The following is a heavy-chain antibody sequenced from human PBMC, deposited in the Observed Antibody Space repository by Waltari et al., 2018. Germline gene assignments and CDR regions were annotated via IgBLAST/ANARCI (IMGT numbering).Heavy chain of an antibody. V-gene: IGHV3-48*03. CDR3: AKTGYSSGWSDAFDI. Sequence: EVQLVESGGGLVQPGGSLRLSCAAFGFTFSSYEMNWVRQAPGKGLEWVSYISSSGSTIYYADSVKGRFTISRDNAKNSLYLQMNSLRAEDTAVYYCAKTGYSSGWSDAFDIWGQGTMVTVSS. J-gene: IGHJ3*02. CDR1: GFTFSSYE. CDR2: ISSSGSTI. D-gene: IGHD6-19*01.